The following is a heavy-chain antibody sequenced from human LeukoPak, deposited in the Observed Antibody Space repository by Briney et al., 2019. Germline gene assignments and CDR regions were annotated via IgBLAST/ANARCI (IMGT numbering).Heavy chain of an antibody. Sequence: SETLSLTCTVSGGSISSYYWSWIRQPPGKALEWIGYIYYSGSTSYNPSLRSRVTISTDTKNQFSLKLSSVTAADTAVYYCARGYYDFWSGSPFDYWGQGTLVTVSS. D-gene: IGHD3-3*01. CDR2: IYYSGST. V-gene: IGHV4-59*01. CDR3: ARGYYDFWSGSPFDY. J-gene: IGHJ4*02. CDR1: GGSISSYY.